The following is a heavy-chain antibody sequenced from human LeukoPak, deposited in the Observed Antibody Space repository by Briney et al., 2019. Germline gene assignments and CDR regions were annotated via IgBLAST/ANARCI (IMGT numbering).Heavy chain of an antibody. CDR3: VRNWGYFDY. CDR1: GFTFGDYS. J-gene: IGHJ4*02. CDR2: IKEDGSEK. D-gene: IGHD7-27*01. Sequence: GGSLRLSCTASGFTFGDYSMNWVRQAPGKGLEWVANIKEDGSEKYYVDSVKGRFTISRDNAKTSLYLQMNSLRGEDTAVYYCVRNWGYFDYWGQGTLVTVSS. V-gene: IGHV3-7*05.